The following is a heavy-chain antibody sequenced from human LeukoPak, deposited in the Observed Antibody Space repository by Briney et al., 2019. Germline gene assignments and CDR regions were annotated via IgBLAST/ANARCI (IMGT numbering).Heavy chain of an antibody. Sequence: GGSLRLXCAASGFTFSDHYMDWVRQAPGKELEWVGRSRNKVNSYTTEYAVSVKGRFTISRDDSKSSVYLQMNSLKIEDTAVYFCARSPGHSSSWSYYFDYWGQGTLVTVSS. V-gene: IGHV3-72*01. CDR2: SRNKVNSYTT. D-gene: IGHD6-13*01. CDR3: ARSPGHSSSWSYYFDY. CDR1: GFTFSDHY. J-gene: IGHJ4*02.